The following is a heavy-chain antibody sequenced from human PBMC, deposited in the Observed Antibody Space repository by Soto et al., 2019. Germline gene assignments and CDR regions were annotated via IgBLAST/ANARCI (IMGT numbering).Heavy chain of an antibody. D-gene: IGHD3-9*01. CDR2: IYHSGST. CDR1: GGSISSSNW. J-gene: IGHJ4*02. Sequence: SETLSLTCAVSGGSISSSNWWSWVRQPPGKGLEWIGEIYHSGSTNYNPSLKSRVTISVDKSKNQFSLKLSSVTAADTAVYYCRGGSNYDILTGYHGYFDYWGQGTLVTVSS. CDR3: RGGSNYDILTGYHGYFDY. V-gene: IGHV4-4*02.